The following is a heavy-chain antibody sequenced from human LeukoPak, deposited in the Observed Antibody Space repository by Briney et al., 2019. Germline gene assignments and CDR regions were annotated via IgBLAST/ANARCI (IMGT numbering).Heavy chain of an antibody. V-gene: IGHV4-39*01. CDR1: RGSINSRSDYW. CDR3: ARQRAGGTWASEH. Sequence: PSEALSLTCTVSRGSINSRSDYWWAWIRQPPGKGLEWNGSVYYDGSTYYKPSLKSRLTISVDMSKDQFSLNLTSVTAADTAVYFCARQRAGGTWASEHWGQGTLLTVSS. J-gene: IGHJ4*02. CDR2: VYYDGST. D-gene: IGHD1-26*01.